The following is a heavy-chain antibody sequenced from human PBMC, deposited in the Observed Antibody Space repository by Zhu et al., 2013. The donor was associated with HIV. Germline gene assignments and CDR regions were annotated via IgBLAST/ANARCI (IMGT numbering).Heavy chain of an antibody. Sequence: QVQLQESGPGLVKPSQTLSLTCTVSGGSVSDADYYWTWIRQPLGKGLEWIGYIHHTGNTQYNPSLQSRVTISIDSSNAQFSLRLSSVTAADTAVYFCARAATNRNYQGSGVDYWGQGTLVAVSS. V-gene: IGHV4-30-4*01. D-gene: IGHD3-10*01. CDR2: IHHTGNT. J-gene: IGHJ4*02. CDR3: ARAATNRNYQGSGVDY. CDR1: GGSVSDADYY.